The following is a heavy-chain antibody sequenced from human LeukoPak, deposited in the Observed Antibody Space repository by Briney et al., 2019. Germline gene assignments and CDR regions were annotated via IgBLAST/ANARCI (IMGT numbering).Heavy chain of an antibody. Sequence: SETLSLTCAVYGGSFRGYSWTWIRQPPGKGLEWIGDINHSGSTNYNTSLKSRVTISVDTSNNHFSLKLSSVTAADTAVYYCARADIENWFDPWGQGTLVTVSS. D-gene: IGHD2-15*01. CDR1: GGSFRGYS. V-gene: IGHV4-34*01. CDR3: ARADIENWFDP. J-gene: IGHJ5*02. CDR2: INHSGST.